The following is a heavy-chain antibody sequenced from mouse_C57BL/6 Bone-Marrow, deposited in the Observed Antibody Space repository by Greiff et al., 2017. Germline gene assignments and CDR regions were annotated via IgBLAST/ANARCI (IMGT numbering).Heavy chain of an antibody. Sequence: QVQLQQPGAELVRPGSSVKLSCKASGYTFTSYWMHWVKQRPIQGLEWIGNIDPSDSETHYNQKFKDKAPLTVEKSSSTAYMQLSSLTSEDSAVYYCARSGSSGFDYWGQGTTLTVSS. CDR3: ARSGSSGFDY. D-gene: IGHD3-2*02. CDR2: IDPSDSET. J-gene: IGHJ2*01. CDR1: GYTFTSYW. V-gene: IGHV1-52*01.